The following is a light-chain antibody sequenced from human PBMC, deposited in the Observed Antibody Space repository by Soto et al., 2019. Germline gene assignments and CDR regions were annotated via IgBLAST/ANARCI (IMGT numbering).Light chain of an antibody. Sequence: ELSTPQCPADVSLSPGGRSTLSCRVSQSISGALAWYQQQPGQAPRLLIYGASTRATSFPARFSGSGSGTDFTLTISSLQHAEFAVYYCQQYSTLSPWTFGQGTKVDI. CDR1: QSISGA. J-gene: IGKJ1*01. CDR2: GAS. V-gene: IGKV3-15*01. CDR3: QQYSTLSPWT.